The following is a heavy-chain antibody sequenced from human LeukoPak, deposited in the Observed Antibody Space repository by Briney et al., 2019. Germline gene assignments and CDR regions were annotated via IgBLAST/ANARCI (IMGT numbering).Heavy chain of an antibody. J-gene: IGHJ5*02. CDR2: ISYSGST. CDR1: GGSISSYY. CDR3: AREGPAGTNLTWFDP. Sequence: PSETLSLTCTVSGGSISSYYWSWIRQPPGKGLEWIGYISYSGSTNFNPSLKSRVTISVDTSKNQFSLKLSSVPAAATAVYYCAREGPAGTNLTWFDPWGQGTLVTVSS. D-gene: IGHD1-1*01. V-gene: IGHV4-59*01.